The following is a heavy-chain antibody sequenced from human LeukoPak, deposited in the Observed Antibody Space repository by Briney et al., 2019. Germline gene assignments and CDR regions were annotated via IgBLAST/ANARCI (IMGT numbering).Heavy chain of an antibody. Sequence: ASVKVSCKASGYTFTSYGISWVRQAPGQGLEWMGWISAYNGNTNYAQKLQGRVTMTTDTSTSTAYMELRSLRSDDTAVYYCARGQLVWFGDSSFDYWGQGTLVTVSS. D-gene: IGHD3-10*01. CDR1: GYTFTSYG. J-gene: IGHJ4*02. CDR2: ISAYNGNT. V-gene: IGHV1-18*01. CDR3: ARGQLVWFGDSSFDY.